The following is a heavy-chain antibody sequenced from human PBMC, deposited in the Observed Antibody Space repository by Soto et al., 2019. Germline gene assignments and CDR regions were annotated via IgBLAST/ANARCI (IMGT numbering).Heavy chain of an antibody. CDR1: GFTFSSYS. Sequence: EVQLVESGGGLVQPGGSLRLSCAASGFTFSSYSMNWVRQAPGKGLEWVSYISSSSSTIYYADSVKGRFTISRDNAKNSLYLQMNSLRAEDTAVYSCARIGRLRWGDYWGQGTLVNVSS. CDR2: ISSSSSTI. CDR3: ARIGRLRWGDY. J-gene: IGHJ4*02. V-gene: IGHV3-48*01. D-gene: IGHD4-17*01.